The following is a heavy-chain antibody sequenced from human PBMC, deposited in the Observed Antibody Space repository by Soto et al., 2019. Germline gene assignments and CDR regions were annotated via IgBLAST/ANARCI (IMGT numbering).Heavy chain of an antibody. J-gene: IGHJ6*02. V-gene: IGHV3-30-3*02. D-gene: IGHD1-26*01. CDR2: ISYDGSNK. CDR3: AKSSGSYSPYYYYGMDV. CDR1: GFTFSSYA. Sequence: GGSLRLSCAASGFTFSSYAMHWVRQAPGKGLEWVAVISYDGSNKYYADSVKGRFTISRDNSKNTLYLQMNSLRAEDTAVYYCAKSSGSYSPYYYYGMDVWGQGTTVTVSS.